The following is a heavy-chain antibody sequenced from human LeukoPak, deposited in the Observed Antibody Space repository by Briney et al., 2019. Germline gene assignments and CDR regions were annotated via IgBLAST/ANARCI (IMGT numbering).Heavy chain of an antibody. CDR1: GGSISSGGYY. D-gene: IGHD6-19*01. Sequence: SQTLSLTCTVSGGSISSGGYYWSWIRQHPGKGLEWIGYIYYSGSTYYNPSLKSRVTISVDTSKNQFSLKLSSVTAADTAVYYCARTLIAVAGYYYYGMDVWGQGTSVTVSS. J-gene: IGHJ6*02. CDR3: ARTLIAVAGYYYYGMDV. V-gene: IGHV4-31*03. CDR2: IYYSGST.